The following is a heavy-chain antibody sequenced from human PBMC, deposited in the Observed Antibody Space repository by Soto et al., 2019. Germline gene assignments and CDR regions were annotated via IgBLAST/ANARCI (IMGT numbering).Heavy chain of an antibody. D-gene: IGHD3-22*01. Sequence: QVQLVESGGGVVQPGRSLRLSCAASGFTFSSYAMHWVRQAPGKGLEWVAVISYDGSNKYYADSVKGRFTISRDNSKNTRYLQMNSLRAEDTAVYYCARDLYYDSSGYLGPDYWGQGTLVTVSS. CDR2: ISYDGSNK. CDR3: ARDLYYDSSGYLGPDY. V-gene: IGHV3-30-3*01. CDR1: GFTFSSYA. J-gene: IGHJ4*02.